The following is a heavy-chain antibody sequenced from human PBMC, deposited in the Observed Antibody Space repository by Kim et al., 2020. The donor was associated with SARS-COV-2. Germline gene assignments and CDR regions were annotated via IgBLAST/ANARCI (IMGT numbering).Heavy chain of an antibody. CDR3: ASAYCGGGTCYLKYFLNCLDI. J-gene: IGHJ6*02. Sequence: GGFLRLSCEASGFTFSSSGINWVRQAPGKGLEWVCSIIRSTSYIYYTDSVEGRFTISRDNAKNTLYLQMNSLAAEETAVYYCASAYCGGGTCYLKYFLNCLDIWGQGTSVIVSS. D-gene: IGHD2-15*01. V-gene: IGHV3-21*04. CDR2: IIRSTSYI. CDR1: GFTFSSSG.